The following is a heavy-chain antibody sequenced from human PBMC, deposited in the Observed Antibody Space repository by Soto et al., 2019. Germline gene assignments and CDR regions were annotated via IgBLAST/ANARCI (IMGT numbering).Heavy chain of an antibody. Sequence: EVQLVESGGGLVQPGGSLRLSCAAAGFIFSNSWMHWVRQAPGKGLVWVSRINSDGSSTDYADSVKGRFTISRDNAKNTLYLQMYSLRAEDTALYYCARDWSGPGNSAYYYYNMDVWGKGTTVTVSS. CDR1: GFIFSNSW. CDR3: ARDWSGPGNSAYYYYNMDV. CDR2: INSDGSST. D-gene: IGHD3-3*01. V-gene: IGHV3-74*01. J-gene: IGHJ6*03.